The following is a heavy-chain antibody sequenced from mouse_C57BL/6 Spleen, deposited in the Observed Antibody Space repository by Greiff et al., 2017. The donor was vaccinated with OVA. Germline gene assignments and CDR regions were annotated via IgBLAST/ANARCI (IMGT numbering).Heavy chain of an antibody. CDR1: GYTFTSYW. CDR3: ARKGGYYDYDGGYFDV. CDR2: INPSNGGT. Sequence: QVQLQQSGTELVKPGASVKLSCNASGYTFTSYWMHWVKQRPGQGLEWIGNINPSNGGTNYNEKFKSKATLTVDKSSSTAYMQLSSLTSEDSAVYYCARKGGYYDYDGGYFDVWGTGTTVTVSS. V-gene: IGHV1-53*01. D-gene: IGHD2-4*01. J-gene: IGHJ1*03.